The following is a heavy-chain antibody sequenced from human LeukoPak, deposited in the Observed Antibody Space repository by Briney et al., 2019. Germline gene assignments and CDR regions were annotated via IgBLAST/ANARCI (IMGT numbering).Heavy chain of an antibody. Sequence: ASVKVSCKASGYTFTSYGISWVRQAPGQGLEWMGWISAYNGNTNYAQKLQGRVTMTTDTSTSTAYMELRSLRSDDTAVYYCARDLSAGFWSGYSPAGWFDPWGQGTLVTVSS. J-gene: IGHJ5*02. V-gene: IGHV1-18*01. CDR1: GYTFTSYG. D-gene: IGHD3-3*01. CDR2: ISAYNGNT. CDR3: ARDLSAGFWSGYSPAGWFDP.